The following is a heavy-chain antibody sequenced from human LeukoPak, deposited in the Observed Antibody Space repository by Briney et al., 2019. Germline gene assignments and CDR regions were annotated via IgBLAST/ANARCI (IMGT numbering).Heavy chain of an antibody. CDR1: GGSFSGYY. J-gene: IGHJ4*02. CDR2: INLRGST. V-gene: IGHV4-34*01. Sequence: SETLSLTRAVYGGSFSGYYWSWIRQPPGKGLEWIGEINLRGSTTYNPSLKSRVTISVDTSKNHLSLSLNSVTTADTAVYYCAASLWFGIYPDYWGQGSLVTVSS. D-gene: IGHD3-10*01. CDR3: AASLWFGIYPDY.